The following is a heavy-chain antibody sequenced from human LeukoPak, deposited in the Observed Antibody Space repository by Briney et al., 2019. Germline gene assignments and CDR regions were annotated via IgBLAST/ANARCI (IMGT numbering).Heavy chain of an antibody. CDR2: IYYSGST. V-gene: IGHV4-39*01. Sequence: PSETLSLSCTVSGGSISSSSYYWGWIRQPPGKGLEWIVTIYYSGSTYYNPSLKSRVTISVDTSKKQFSLKLSSVTAADTAVYYCARLGVGPTRLYYFDYWGQGTLVTVSS. J-gene: IGHJ4*02. CDR1: GGSISSSSYY. CDR3: ARLGVGPTRLYYFDY. D-gene: IGHD1-26*01.